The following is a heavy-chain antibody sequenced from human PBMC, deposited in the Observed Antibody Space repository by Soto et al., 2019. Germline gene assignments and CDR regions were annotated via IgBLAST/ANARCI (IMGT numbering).Heavy chain of an antibody. CDR3: VRDGLDYYDTERLYFDK. Sequence: GGSLRLSCAASGFNFITYSLSWVRQAPGKGLEWVASISSSAVYIDYADSVKGRFTISRDNANNSLYLQMNGLRAEDTATYYCVRDGLDYYDTERLYFDKWGQGTLVTVSS. D-gene: IGHD3-22*01. V-gene: IGHV3-21*01. CDR2: ISSSAVYI. J-gene: IGHJ4*02. CDR1: GFNFITYS.